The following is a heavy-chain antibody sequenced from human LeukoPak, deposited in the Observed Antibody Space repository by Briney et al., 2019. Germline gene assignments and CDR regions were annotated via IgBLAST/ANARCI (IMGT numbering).Heavy chain of an antibody. J-gene: IGHJ5*02. D-gene: IGHD6-13*01. CDR1: GFTFSSYE. V-gene: IGHV3-48*03. CDR3: ARASSSGGPNWFDP. CDR2: ISSSGSTI. Sequence: GGSLRLSCAASGFTFSSYEMNWVRQAPGKGLEWVSYISSSGSTIYYADSVKGRFTISRDNAKNSLYLQMNSLRAEDTAVYYCARASSSGGPNWFDPWGQGTLVTVSS.